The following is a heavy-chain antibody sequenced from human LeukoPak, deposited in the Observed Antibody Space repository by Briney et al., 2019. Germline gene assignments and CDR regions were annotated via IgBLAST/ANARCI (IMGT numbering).Heavy chain of an antibody. CDR2: IKQDGSDK. D-gene: IGHD1-26*01. CDR1: GFTFSSYG. J-gene: IGHJ4*02. Sequence: PGGSLRLSCAASGFTFSSYGMHWVRQAPGKGLEWVANIKQDGSDKYYVDSVKGRFTISRDNAKNSLYLQMNSLRAEDTAVYYCARKVGAHDCWGQGTLVTVSS. CDR3: ARKVGAHDC. V-gene: IGHV3-7*01.